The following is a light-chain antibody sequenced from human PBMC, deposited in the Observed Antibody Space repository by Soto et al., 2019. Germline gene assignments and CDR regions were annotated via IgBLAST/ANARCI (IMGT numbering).Light chain of an antibody. CDR1: QSVSSIY. V-gene: IGKV3-20*01. CDR3: QHFGNSTIFT. Sequence: EIVLTQSPGTLSLSPGERATLSCRASQSVSSIYLAWYQQKPGQAPRLLIYGASSRATGMPDRFSGSGSGTDITLTISRLEPEDFAVYYCQHFGNSTIFTFGPGTKVEIK. CDR2: GAS. J-gene: IGKJ3*01.